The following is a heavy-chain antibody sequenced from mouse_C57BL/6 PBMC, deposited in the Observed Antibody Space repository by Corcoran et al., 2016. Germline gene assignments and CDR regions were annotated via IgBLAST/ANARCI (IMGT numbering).Heavy chain of an antibody. CDR3: ARREDYGSSQYYFDY. CDR2: ITTNNGGT. D-gene: IGHD1-1*01. V-gene: IGHV1-26*01. Sequence: EVQLQQSGPELVKPGASVKISCKASGYTFTDYYMNWVKQSHGKSLEWFGVITTNNGGTSYNQKFKGKATLTVDKSSSTAYMELRSMTSEDSAVYYCARREDYGSSQYYFDYWGQGTTLTVSS. J-gene: IGHJ2*01. CDR1: GYTFTDYY.